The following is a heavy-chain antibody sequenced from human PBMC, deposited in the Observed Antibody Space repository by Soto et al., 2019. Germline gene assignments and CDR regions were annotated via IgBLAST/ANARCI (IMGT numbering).Heavy chain of an antibody. CDR1: GFTFRSYG. CDR2: IWYDGSNK. V-gene: IGHV3-33*08. CDR3: ARENIYDFWSGYRPQYYYYMDA. D-gene: IGHD3-3*01. J-gene: IGHJ6*03. Sequence: PGGSLRLSCAASGFTFRSYGMHWVRQAPGKGLEWVAVIWYDGSNKYYADSVKGRFTISRDNSKNTLYLQMNSLRAEDTAVYYCARENIYDFWSGYRPQYYYYMDAWGKGTTVTVSS.